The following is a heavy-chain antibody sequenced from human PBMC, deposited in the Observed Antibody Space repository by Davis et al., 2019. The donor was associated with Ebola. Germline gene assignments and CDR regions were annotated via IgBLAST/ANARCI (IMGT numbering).Heavy chain of an antibody. J-gene: IGHJ5*02. CDR3: ARRQLGEFPVFDP. Sequence: SVKVSCKVSGGSFSIYGISWVRQAPGHGLEWMGEIIPRLDTTQYAQKFQGKVTITADEVTSTAYMELERLRSEDTAVYFCARRQLGEFPVFDPWGQGTLVTVSS. V-gene: IGHV1-69*13. CDR2: IIPRLDTT. CDR1: GGSFSIYG. D-gene: IGHD3-10*01.